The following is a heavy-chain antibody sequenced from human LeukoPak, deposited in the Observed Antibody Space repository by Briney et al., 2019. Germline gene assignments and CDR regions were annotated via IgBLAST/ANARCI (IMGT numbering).Heavy chain of an antibody. CDR1: GGSFSGYH. D-gene: IGHD3-10*01. V-gene: IGHV4-34*01. CDR3: AKSNGYGLIDI. Sequence: SETLSLTCAVYGGSFSGYHWTWIRQPPGKGLEWIGEINHSGVTNYKPSLKSRVTISVDTSKNQFSLKLSSVTAADTAVYYCAKSNGYGLIDIWGQGTMVTVSS. CDR2: INHSGVT. J-gene: IGHJ3*02.